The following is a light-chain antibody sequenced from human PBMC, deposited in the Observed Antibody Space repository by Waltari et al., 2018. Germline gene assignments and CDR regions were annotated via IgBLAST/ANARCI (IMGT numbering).Light chain of an antibody. V-gene: IGKV1-39*01. CDR3: QQSYRTPPLT. CDR2: ATS. J-gene: IGKJ4*01. CDR1: QSISGY. Sequence: DIQMTQSPSSLSASVGDRVTITCRASQSISGYLNWYQQKPEKAPKVLIYATSSLQSGFPSRFSGSGSGTDFTLTITSLQPEDFATYYCQQSYRTPPLTFGGGTKVEIK.